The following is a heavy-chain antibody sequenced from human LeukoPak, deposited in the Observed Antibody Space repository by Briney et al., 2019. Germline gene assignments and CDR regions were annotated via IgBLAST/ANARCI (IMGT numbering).Heavy chain of an antibody. V-gene: IGHV3-66*01. CDR2: IYGGGTT. D-gene: IGHD2-15*01. CDR3: VRGWDY. J-gene: IGHJ4*02. Sequence: GGSLRLSCAASGFTVSGNYMSWVRQAPGKGLEWVSVIYGGGTTYYTDYVKGRFTISRDNSKNTVYLQMNNLRAEDTAVYYCVRGWDYWGQGTLVTVSS. CDR1: GFTVSGNY.